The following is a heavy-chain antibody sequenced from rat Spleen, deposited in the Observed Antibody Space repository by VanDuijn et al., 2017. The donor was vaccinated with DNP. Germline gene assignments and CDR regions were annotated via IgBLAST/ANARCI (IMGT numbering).Heavy chain of an antibody. CDR2: INSAGTT. J-gene: IGHJ2*01. CDR1: GYSITSSYR. D-gene: IGHD1-7*01. Sequence: EVQLQESGPGLVKPSQSLSLTCSVTGYSITSSYRWNWIRKFPGNRLDWMGYINSAGTTNYNPSLKSLISITKDTSKNQFFLHLNSVTTEDTATYYCARWTRYFDYWGQGVMVTVSS. CDR3: ARWTRYFDY. V-gene: IGHV3-3*01.